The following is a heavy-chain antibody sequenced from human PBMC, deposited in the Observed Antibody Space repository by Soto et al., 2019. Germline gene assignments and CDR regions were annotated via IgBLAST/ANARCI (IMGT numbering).Heavy chain of an antibody. J-gene: IGHJ4*02. Sequence: ASVKVSCKASGYTFTSYGISWVRQAPGQGLEWMGWISAYNGNTNYAQKLQGRVTMTTDTSTSTAYMELRSLRSDDTAVYYCARDGAGWIQLWSSDYYFDYWGQGTLVTVSS. CDR2: ISAYNGNT. V-gene: IGHV1-18*01. D-gene: IGHD5-18*01. CDR1: GYTFTSYG. CDR3: ARDGAGWIQLWSSDYYFDY.